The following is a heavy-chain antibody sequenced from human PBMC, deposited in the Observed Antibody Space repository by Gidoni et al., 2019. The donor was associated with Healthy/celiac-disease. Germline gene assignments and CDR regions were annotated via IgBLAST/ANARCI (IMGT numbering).Heavy chain of an antibody. CDR1: GFTFSSYA. Sequence: EVQLLESGGGLVQPGGSLRLSCAASGFTFSSYAMSWVRQAPGKGLDWVSAISGSGGSTYSADSVKGRFTISRDTSKNTLYLQMNSLRAEDTAVYYCAKSGSAGGYDSSGYYYAFDYWGQGTLVTVSS. CDR2: ISGSGGST. D-gene: IGHD3-22*01. V-gene: IGHV3-23*01. CDR3: AKSGSAGGYDSSGYYYAFDY. J-gene: IGHJ4*02.